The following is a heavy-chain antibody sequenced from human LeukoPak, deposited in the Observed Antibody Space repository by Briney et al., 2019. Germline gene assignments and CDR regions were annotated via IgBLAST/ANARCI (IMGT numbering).Heavy chain of an antibody. D-gene: IGHD1-26*01. CDR2: IYYSGST. CDR3: ARVGGGYSVGNWFDP. Sequence: SETLSLTCTVSGGSISSYYWSWIRQPPGKGLEWIGYIYYSGSTNYNPSLKSRVTISVDTSKNQFSLKLSSVTAADTAVYYCARVGGGYSVGNWFDPWGQGTLITVSS. J-gene: IGHJ5*02. CDR1: GGSISSYY. V-gene: IGHV4-59*01.